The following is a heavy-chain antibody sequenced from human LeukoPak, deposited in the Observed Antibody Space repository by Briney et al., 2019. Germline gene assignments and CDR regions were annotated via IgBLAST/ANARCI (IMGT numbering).Heavy chain of an antibody. CDR2: INAGNGNT. V-gene: IGHV1-3*01. Sequence: ASVKVSCKASGYTFTSYAMHWVRQAPGQRLEWMGWINAGNGNTKYSQKFQGRVTITRDTSASTAYMELGSLRSEDTAVYYCARDYCSSTSCYYYGMDVWGQGTTVTVSS. D-gene: IGHD2-2*01. J-gene: IGHJ6*02. CDR3: ARDYCSSTSCYYYGMDV. CDR1: GYTFTSYA.